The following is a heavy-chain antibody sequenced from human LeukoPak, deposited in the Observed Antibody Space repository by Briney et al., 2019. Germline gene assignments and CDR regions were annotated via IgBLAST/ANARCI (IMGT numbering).Heavy chain of an antibody. CDR2: IYYSGTT. CDR1: GGSIDSNS. V-gene: IGHV4-59*01. J-gene: IGHJ5*02. CDR3: ARRSSSWKNWFDP. Sequence: SETLSLTCTVSGGSIDSNSWTWIRQPPGKGLEWIGYIYYSGTTNYNPSLKSRVTMSVDMSKNQFSLKLSSVTAADTAVYYCARRSSSWKNWFDPWGQGALVTVSS. D-gene: IGHD6-13*01.